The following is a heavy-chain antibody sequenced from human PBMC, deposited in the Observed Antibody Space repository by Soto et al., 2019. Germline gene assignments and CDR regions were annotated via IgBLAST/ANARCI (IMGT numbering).Heavy chain of an antibody. CDR1: GGSISSYY. CDR2: IYYSGST. D-gene: IGHD5-18*01. CDR3: ARVRGYSYGYRYFDY. Sequence: SLTCTVSGGSISSYYWSWIRQPPGKGLEWIGYIYYSGSTNYNPSLKSRVTISVDTSKNQFSLKLSSVTAADTAVYYCARVRGYSYGYRYFDYWGQGTLVTVSS. V-gene: IGHV4-59*01. J-gene: IGHJ4*02.